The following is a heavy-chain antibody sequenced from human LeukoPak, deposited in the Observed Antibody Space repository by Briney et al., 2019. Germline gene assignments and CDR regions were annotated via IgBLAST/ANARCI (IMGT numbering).Heavy chain of an antibody. D-gene: IGHD6-13*01. V-gene: IGHV3-21*01. CDR2: ISSSSSYI. J-gene: IGHJ4*02. CDR3: ASGLSSWLRDY. CDR1: GFTFSSYS. Sequence: PGGSLRLSCAASGFTFSSYSMNWVRQAPGKGLEWVSSISSSSSYIYYADSVKGRFTISRDNAKNSLYLQMNSLRAEDTAVYYCASGLSSWLRDYWGQGTLVTVSS.